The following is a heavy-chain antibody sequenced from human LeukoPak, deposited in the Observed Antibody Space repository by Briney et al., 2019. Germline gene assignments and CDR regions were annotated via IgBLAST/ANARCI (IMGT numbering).Heavy chain of an antibody. CDR1: GGSFSGYY. CDR2: INHSGST. Sequence: SETLSLTCAVYGGSFSGYYWSWIRQPPGKGLEWIGEINHSGSTNYNPSLKSRVTISVDTSKSQFSLKLSSVTAADTAVYYCARGVGGTSFAWFDPWGQGTLVTVSS. CDR3: ARGVGGTSFAWFDP. J-gene: IGHJ5*02. D-gene: IGHD2-2*01. V-gene: IGHV4-34*01.